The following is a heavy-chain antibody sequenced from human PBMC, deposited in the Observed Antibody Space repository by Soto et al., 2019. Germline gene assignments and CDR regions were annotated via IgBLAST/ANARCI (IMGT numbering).Heavy chain of an antibody. CDR2: IIPIFVTA. V-gene: IGHV1-69*01. Sequence: QVQLVQSGAEVKKPGSSVKVSCKASGGTFSSYAISWVRQAPGQGLEWMGGIIPIFVTANYEQKFQGKVKITEDESTRTGYMELSSLRSEDTAVYYCARALSSSSRIWFDPWGQGTLVNVSS. CDR3: ARALSSSSRIWFDP. CDR1: GGTFSSYA. J-gene: IGHJ5*02. D-gene: IGHD6-6*01.